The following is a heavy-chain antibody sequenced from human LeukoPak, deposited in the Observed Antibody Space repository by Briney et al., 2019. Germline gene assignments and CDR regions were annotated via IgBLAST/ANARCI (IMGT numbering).Heavy chain of an antibody. J-gene: IGHJ4*02. Sequence: GGSLRLSCAASGFTFSSYAMSWVRQAPGKGLEWVSAISGSGGSTYYADSVKGRFTISRDNSKNTLYLQMNSLRAADTAVYYRAKSRGGYYDSSGSPYWGQGTLVTVSS. V-gene: IGHV3-23*01. CDR1: GFTFSSYA. CDR3: AKSRGGYYDSSGSPY. D-gene: IGHD3-22*01. CDR2: ISGSGGST.